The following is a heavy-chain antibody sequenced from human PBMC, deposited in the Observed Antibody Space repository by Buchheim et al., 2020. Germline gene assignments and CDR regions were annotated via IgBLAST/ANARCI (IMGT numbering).Heavy chain of an antibody. CDR1: GGSISSGGYS. CDR2: IYTSGST. D-gene: IGHD6-6*01. V-gene: IGHV4-61*02. CDR3: ARVNTARHRGNWFDP. Sequence: QVQLQESGPGLVKPSQTLSLTCTVSGGSISSGGYSWSWIRQPAGKTLEWIGRIYTSGSTNYNPSLKSRVTVSVDTSKNQFSLKLTSVTAADTAMYYCARVNTARHRGNWFDPWGQGTL. J-gene: IGHJ5*02.